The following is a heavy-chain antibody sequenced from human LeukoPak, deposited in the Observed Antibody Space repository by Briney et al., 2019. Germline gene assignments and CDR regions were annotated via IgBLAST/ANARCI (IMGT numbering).Heavy chain of an antibody. CDR2: IYHSGST. J-gene: IGHJ5*02. V-gene: IGHV4-4*02. Sequence: SETLSLTCAVSGGSISSSNWWSWVRQPPGKGLEWIGEIYHSGSTNYNPSLKSRVTISVDKSKNQFSLKLSSVTAADTAVYYCARDSSGYSGYDNGWFDPWGQGTLVTVSS. D-gene: IGHD5-12*01. CDR1: GGSISSSNW. CDR3: ARDSSGYSGYDNGWFDP.